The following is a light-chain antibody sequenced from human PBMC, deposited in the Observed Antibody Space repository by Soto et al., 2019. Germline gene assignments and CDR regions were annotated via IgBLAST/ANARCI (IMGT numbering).Light chain of an antibody. Sequence: EIVMTQSPVTLSVSTGESATLSCRASQSVGSNLAWYQQRPGQAPRLLVYGASTRATGIPVRFSGSGSGTEFTLTISGLQSEDFGVYLCQQYNNRPPITFGQGTRLEI. CDR2: GAS. CDR3: QQYNNRPPIT. V-gene: IGKV3D-15*01. CDR1: QSVGSN. J-gene: IGKJ5*01.